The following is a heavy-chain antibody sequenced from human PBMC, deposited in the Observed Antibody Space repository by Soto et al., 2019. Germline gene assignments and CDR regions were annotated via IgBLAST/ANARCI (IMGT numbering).Heavy chain of an antibody. CDR1: GGSISSTNYY. D-gene: IGHD6-13*01. CDR3: ARSYSTTAIPNWFDP. V-gene: IGHV4-39*01. Sequence: SETLSLTCTVSGGSISSTNYYWGWLRQPPGKRLEWIATVYYSGNTYYNPSLKSRVTILVDTSNNHFSLNLSPVTAADTAVYYCARSYSTTAIPNWFDPWGQGTLVTVSS. J-gene: IGHJ5*02. CDR2: VYYSGNT.